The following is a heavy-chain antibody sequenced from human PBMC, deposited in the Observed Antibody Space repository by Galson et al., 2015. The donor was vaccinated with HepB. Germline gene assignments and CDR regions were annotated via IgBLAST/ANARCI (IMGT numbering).Heavy chain of an antibody. V-gene: IGHV4-34*01. CDR3: ARRVRGVLLWFRESADWFDP. Sequence: TLSLTCAVYGGSFSGYYWSWIRQPPGKGLEWIGEINHSGSTNYNPSLKSRVTISVDTSKNQFSLKLSSVTAADTAVYYCARRVRGVLLWFRESADWFDPWGQGTLVTVSS. J-gene: IGHJ5*02. D-gene: IGHD3-10*01. CDR2: INHSGST. CDR1: GGSFSGYY.